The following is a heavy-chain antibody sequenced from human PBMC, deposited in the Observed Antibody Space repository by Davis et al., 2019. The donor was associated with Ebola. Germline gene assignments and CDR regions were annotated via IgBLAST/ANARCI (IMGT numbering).Heavy chain of an antibody. CDR1: GFTFSNYA. V-gene: IGHV3-30-3*01. CDR2: ISYDGINK. J-gene: IGHJ3*02. CDR3: ARGAYGDYIVKAFDI. D-gene: IGHD4-17*01. Sequence: GGSLRLSCAASGFTFSNYAMHWVRQAPGKGPEWVALISYDGINKFYADSVKGRFTISRDNSKNTLYLQMNSLRAEDTAIYYCARGAYGDYIVKAFDIWGQGTKVTVSS.